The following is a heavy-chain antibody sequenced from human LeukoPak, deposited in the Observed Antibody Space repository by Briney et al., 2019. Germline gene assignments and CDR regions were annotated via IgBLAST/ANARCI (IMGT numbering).Heavy chain of an antibody. J-gene: IGHJ4*02. CDR3: VKDFYQAGSSLEGAFDY. D-gene: IGHD6-13*01. V-gene: IGHV3-64D*06. Sequence: GGSLRLSCSASGFTFSRYAIHWVRQAPGKGLEYVSTISSNGGSTYYADSVKGRFTISRDNSKNTLYLQMSSLRAEDTAVYYCVKDFYQAGSSLEGAFDYWGQGTLVTVSS. CDR1: GFTFSRYA. CDR2: ISSNGGST.